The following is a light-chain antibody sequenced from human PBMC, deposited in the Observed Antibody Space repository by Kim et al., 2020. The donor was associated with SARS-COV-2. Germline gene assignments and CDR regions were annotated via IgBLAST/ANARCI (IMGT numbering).Light chain of an antibody. CDR1: SLRSYY. J-gene: IGLJ3*02. V-gene: IGLV3-19*01. CDR2: GKN. CDR3: NSRDSSGNHLV. Sequence: SSELTQDPAVSVALGQTVRITCQGDSLRSYYASWYQQKPGQAPVLVISGKNNRPSGIPDRFSGSSSGNTASLTITAAQAEDEADYYCNSRDSSGNHLVFG.